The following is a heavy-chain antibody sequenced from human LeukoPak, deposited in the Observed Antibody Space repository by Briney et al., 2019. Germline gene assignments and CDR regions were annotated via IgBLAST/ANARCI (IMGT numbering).Heavy chain of an antibody. J-gene: IGHJ4*02. CDR2: ISSSSSTI. CDR1: GFTFSSYS. CDR3: ARGFPPRRNYDSSGYYSYYFDY. D-gene: IGHD3-22*01. Sequence: RSGGSLRLSCAASGFTFSSYSMNWVRQAPGKGLEWVSYISSSSSTIYYADSVKGRFTISRDNAKNSLYLQMNSLRAEDTAVYYCARGFPPRRNYDSSGYYSYYFDYWGQGTLVTVSS. V-gene: IGHV3-48*01.